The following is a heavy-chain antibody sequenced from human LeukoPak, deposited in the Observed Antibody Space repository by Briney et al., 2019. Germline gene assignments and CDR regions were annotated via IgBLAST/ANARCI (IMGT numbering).Heavy chain of an antibody. J-gene: IGHJ4*02. CDR1: GGTFSSYV. V-gene: IGHV1-69*05. CDR2: IIPIFGTA. CDR3: ARDPGDSSGYYLSRNYYFDS. D-gene: IGHD3-22*01. Sequence: ASVKVSCKASGGTFSSYVISWVRQAPGQGLEWMGGIIPIFGTANYAQKFQGRVTITTDESTSTAYMELTSLRSEDTAVYYCARDPGDSSGYYLSRNYYFDSWGQGTLVTVSS.